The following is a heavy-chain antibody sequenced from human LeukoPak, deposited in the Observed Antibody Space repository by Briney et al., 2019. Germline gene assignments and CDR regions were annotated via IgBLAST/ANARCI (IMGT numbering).Heavy chain of an antibody. CDR1: GFTVSRHG. CDR2: ISYDGSKK. Sequence: GRSLRLSCAASGFTVSRHGMHWVRQAPGKGLEWMAFISYDGSKKYYVDSVKGRFTISRDNSKTTLFLQMDSLRTEDTAVYYCAKDFSTSWAYFDYWGQGTLVTVSS. D-gene: IGHD6-13*01. CDR3: AKDFSTSWAYFDY. V-gene: IGHV3-30*18. J-gene: IGHJ4*02.